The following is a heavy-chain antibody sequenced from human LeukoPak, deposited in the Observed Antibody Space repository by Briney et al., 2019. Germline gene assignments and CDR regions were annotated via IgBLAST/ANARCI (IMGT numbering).Heavy chain of an antibody. V-gene: IGHV1-18*01. CDR1: GYTFTSYG. CDR3: ARQDYYDSSGYYYPTFDY. J-gene: IGHJ4*02. CDR2: ISAYNGIT. D-gene: IGHD3-22*01. Sequence: GASVKVSCKASGYTFTSYGISWVRQAPGQGLEWMGWISAYNGITNYAQKLQGRVTMTTDTSTSTAYMELRSLRSDDTAVYYCARQDYYDSSGYYYPTFDYWGQGTLVTVSS.